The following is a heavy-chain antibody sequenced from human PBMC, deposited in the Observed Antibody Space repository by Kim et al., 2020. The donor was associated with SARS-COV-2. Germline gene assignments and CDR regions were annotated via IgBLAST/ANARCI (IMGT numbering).Heavy chain of an antibody. D-gene: IGHD6-13*01. CDR3: ARVILAAGWFDP. J-gene: IGHJ5*02. V-gene: IGHV6-1*01. CDR1: GDSVSSNSVA. CDR2: TYYRSKWYN. Sequence: SQTLSLTCAISGDSVSSNSVAWNWIRQSPSRGLEWLGRTYYRSKWYNDYAVSVKSRITINADTSKNQFSLQLNSLTPEDTALYYCARVILAAGWFDPWGQGTLVTVSS.